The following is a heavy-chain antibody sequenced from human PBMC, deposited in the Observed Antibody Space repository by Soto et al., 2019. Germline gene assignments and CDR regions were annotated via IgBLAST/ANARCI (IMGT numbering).Heavy chain of an antibody. D-gene: IGHD3-22*01. CDR3: ARGGLGGGYQNWYFDL. J-gene: IGHJ2*01. CDR1: GYTLTELS. Sequence: ASVKVSCKVSGYTLTELSMHWVRQAPGKGLEWMGGFDPEDGETIYAQKLQGRVTMTTDTSTSTAYMELRSLRSDDTAVYYCARGGLGGGYQNWYFDLWGRGTLVTVSS. CDR2: FDPEDGET. V-gene: IGHV1-24*01.